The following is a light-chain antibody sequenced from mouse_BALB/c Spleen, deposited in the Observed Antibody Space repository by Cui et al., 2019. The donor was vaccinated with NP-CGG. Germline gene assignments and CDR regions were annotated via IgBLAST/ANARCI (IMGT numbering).Light chain of an antibody. CDR1: TGAVTSSNY. V-gene: IGLV1*01. CDR3: ALWYSNHWV. J-gene: IGLJ1*01. Sequence: QAFLTTGTATTTSPGETVTLTCRSSTGAVTSSNYANWVQEKPGHLFTGLIGGTNNRAPGVPARFSGSLIGDRAALTITGAQTEDEAIYFCALWYSNHWVFGGGTKLTVL. CDR2: GTN.